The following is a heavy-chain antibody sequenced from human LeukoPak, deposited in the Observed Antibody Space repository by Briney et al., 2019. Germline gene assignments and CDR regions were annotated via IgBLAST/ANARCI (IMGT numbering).Heavy chain of an antibody. CDR3: ARDLFGRLGELPSGFAP. D-gene: IGHD3-16*01. CDR2: ISYDGSNK. J-gene: IGHJ5*02. CDR1: GFTFSSYA. Sequence: PGGSLRLSCAASGFTFSSYAMHWVRQAPGKGLEWVAVISYDGSNKYYADSVKGRFTISRDNSKNTLYLQMNSLRAEDTAVYYWARDLFGRLGELPSGFAPWGQETLVTVSS. V-gene: IGHV3-30-3*01.